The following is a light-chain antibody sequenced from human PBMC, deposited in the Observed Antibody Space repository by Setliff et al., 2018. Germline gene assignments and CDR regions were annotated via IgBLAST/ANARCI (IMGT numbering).Light chain of an antibody. V-gene: IGLV1-44*01. CDR3: AAWDASLSAVV. CDR2: RDF. J-gene: IGLJ2*01. CDR1: RSNIGSNS. Sequence: VLIQPPSASETPGQRVTISCSGGRSNIGSNSVDWYQQFSGTSPKLLIYRDFQRPSGVPDRFSASKSGTSASLAISGLQSEDEADYFCAAWDASLSAVVFGGGTKVTVL.